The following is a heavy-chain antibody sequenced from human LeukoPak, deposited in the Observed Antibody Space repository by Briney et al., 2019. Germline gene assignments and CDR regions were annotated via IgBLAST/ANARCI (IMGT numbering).Heavy chain of an antibody. CDR2: INPKSGAT. CDR3: ARDGKDY. V-gene: IGHV1-2*02. J-gene: IGHJ4*02. D-gene: IGHD1-26*01. CDR1: GYCFIGYY. Sequence: GASVKVSCKGSGYCFIGYYMHWVRQAPGQGLEWMGWINPKSGATNYAQKFQGRVTMTRDTSISTAYMELSRLTSDDTAVYYCARDGKDYWGQGTLVTVSS.